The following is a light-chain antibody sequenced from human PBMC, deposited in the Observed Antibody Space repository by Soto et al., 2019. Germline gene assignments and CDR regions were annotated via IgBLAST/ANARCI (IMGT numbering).Light chain of an antibody. V-gene: IGKV3-20*01. CDR1: QSVRSER. J-gene: IGKJ5*01. Sequence: EIVLTQSPDTLSLSPGERATLSCRASQSVRSERLAWYQHKRGQAPRLVIFDASSRATVIPERFSGSGSGTDFTLTITRLEPEYFAVYFCQQYDVSPITFGLGTRLEIK. CDR3: QQYDVSPIT. CDR2: DAS.